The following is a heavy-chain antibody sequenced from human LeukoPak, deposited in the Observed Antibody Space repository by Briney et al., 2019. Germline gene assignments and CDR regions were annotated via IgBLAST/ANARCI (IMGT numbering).Heavy chain of an antibody. D-gene: IGHD3-16*01. CDR1: GYTFTGYY. V-gene: IGHV1-8*02. Sequence: ASVKVSCKASGYTFTGYYMHWVRQAPGQGLEWMGWMNPNSGNTGYAQKFQGRVTMTRNTSISTAYMELSSLRSEDTAVYYCARGSQLYDQDDYWGQGTLVTVSS. CDR3: ARGSQLYDQDDY. J-gene: IGHJ4*02. CDR2: MNPNSGNT.